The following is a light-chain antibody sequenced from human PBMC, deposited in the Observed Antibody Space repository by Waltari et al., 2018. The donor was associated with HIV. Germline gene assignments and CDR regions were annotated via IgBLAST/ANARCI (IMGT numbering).Light chain of an antibody. CDR1: QTVLYISRNKDY. CDR2: WAS. V-gene: IGKV4-1*01. J-gene: IGKJ1*01. CDR3: QQYFSSPWT. Sequence: DIVMTQSPHSLAVSLGERATINCKSSQTVLYISRNKDYLAWYQQKPGQPPKLLLPWASTRESGVPDRFSGSGSGTDFTLTISSLQAEDVAVYFCQQYFSSPWTFGQGTKVEIK.